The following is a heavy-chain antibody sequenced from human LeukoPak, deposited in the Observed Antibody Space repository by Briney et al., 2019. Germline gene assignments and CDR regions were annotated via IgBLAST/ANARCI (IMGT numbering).Heavy chain of an antibody. V-gene: IGHV1-2*02. CDR1: GYTFTGYY. CDR3: AREGELGLND. CDR2: ITLNSGDT. Sequence: ASVKVSRKASGYTFTGYYMHWVRQAPGQGLEWMGWITLNSGDTKYAQKFQGRVTMTSDTSITTAYMELSRLKFDDTAMYYCAREGELGLNDWGQGTLVTVSS. D-gene: IGHD7-27*01. J-gene: IGHJ4*02.